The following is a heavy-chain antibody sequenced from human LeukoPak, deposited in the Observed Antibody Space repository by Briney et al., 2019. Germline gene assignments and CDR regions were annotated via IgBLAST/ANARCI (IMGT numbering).Heavy chain of an antibody. V-gene: IGHV4-59*08. CDR2: IYYSGST. Sequence: PSETLSLTCTVSGGSISSYYWSWLRQPPGKGLEWIGYIYYSGSTNYNPSLKSRVTISADTSKNQFSLKLSSVTAADTAVYYCARRSHTSGTPGPFDFWGQGALVTVSS. D-gene: IGHD3-10*01. CDR3: ARRSHTSGTPGPFDF. CDR1: GGSISSYY. J-gene: IGHJ4*02.